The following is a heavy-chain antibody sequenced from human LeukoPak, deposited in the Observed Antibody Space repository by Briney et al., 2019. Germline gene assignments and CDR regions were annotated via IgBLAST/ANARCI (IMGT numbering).Heavy chain of an antibody. Sequence: GGSLRLPCEASGLSFSVYAMGWVRQAPGKGLEWVSSISRAGGNTDYADSVKGRFTISRDNFKNTLYLQMNNLRTEDTALYYCAREGYDLVTGGYLSWGQGALVTVSS. V-gene: IGHV3-23*01. CDR3: AREGYDLVTGGYLS. J-gene: IGHJ5*02. D-gene: IGHD5-12*01. CDR2: ISRAGGNT. CDR1: GLSFSVYA.